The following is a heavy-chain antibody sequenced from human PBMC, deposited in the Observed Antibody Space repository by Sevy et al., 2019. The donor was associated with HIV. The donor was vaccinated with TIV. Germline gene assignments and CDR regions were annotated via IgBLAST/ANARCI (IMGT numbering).Heavy chain of an antibody. D-gene: IGHD3-10*01. Sequence: GGSLRLSCAASGFTFSSYAIHWVRQTPGKGLEWVAVISYDGNNKYYADSVKGRFTVSRDNSKNTLYAQMNSLRVEDTAVYYCAKDHNLWSEGGFLHHWGQGTLVTVSS. V-gene: IGHV3-30*18. CDR1: GFTFSSYA. CDR2: ISYDGNNK. J-gene: IGHJ1*01. CDR3: AKDHNLWSEGGFLHH.